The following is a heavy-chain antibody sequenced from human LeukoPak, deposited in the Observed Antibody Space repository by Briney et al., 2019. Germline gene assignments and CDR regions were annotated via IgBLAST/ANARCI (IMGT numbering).Heavy chain of an antibody. J-gene: IGHJ4*02. V-gene: IGHV3-30*18. CDR2: ISYDGSNK. D-gene: IGHD4-17*01. CDR3: AKGILTMTTVTGSDY. Sequence: GGSLRLSCAASGFTFSSYGMHWVRQAPGKGLEWVAVISYDGSNKYYADSVKGRFTISRDNSKNTLYLQMNSLRAEDTAVYYCAKGILTMTTVTGSDYWGQGTLVTVSS. CDR1: GFTFSSYG.